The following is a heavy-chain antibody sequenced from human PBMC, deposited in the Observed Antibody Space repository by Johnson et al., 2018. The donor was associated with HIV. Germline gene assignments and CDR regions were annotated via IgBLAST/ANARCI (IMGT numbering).Heavy chain of an antibody. D-gene: IGHD3-16*01. J-gene: IGHJ3*01. CDR3: AKDGGRWSYSFDV. Sequence: QVQLVESGGGLVKPGGSLRLSCAASGFTFSNAWMSWVRQAPGKGLEWVSYISSSGSTIYYADSVKGRFTIARDNAKNSLYLQMNSLRAEDTAVYYCAKDGGRWSYSFDVWGQGTMVSVSS. CDR1: GFTFSNAW. V-gene: IGHV3-11*04. CDR2: ISSSGSTI.